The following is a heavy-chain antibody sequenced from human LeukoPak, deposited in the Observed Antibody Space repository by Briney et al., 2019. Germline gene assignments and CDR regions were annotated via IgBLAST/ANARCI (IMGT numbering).Heavy chain of an antibody. CDR1: GFTFDDYA. CDR3: AKDRDSSSWTHFDY. CDR2: ISWNSGSI. V-gene: IGHV3-9*01. J-gene: IGHJ4*02. Sequence: GRSLRLSCAASGFTFDDYAMHWVRQAPGKGLEWVSDISWNSGSIGYADSVKGRFTISRDNAKNSLYLQMNSLRAEDTALYYCAKDRDSSSWTHFDYWGQGTLVTVSS. D-gene: IGHD6-13*01.